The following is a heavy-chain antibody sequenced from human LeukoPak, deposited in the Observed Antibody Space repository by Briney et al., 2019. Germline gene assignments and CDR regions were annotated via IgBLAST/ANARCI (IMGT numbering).Heavy chain of an antibody. CDR1: GFTFSTSW. CDR3: ARPSPGFSFRF. CDR2: IYPGDSDT. V-gene: IGHV5-51*01. D-gene: IGHD2/OR15-2a*01. Sequence: GESLKISCKGSGFTFSTSWIAWARQMPGKGLEWMGIIYPGDSDTRYSPSFQGQVTISADKSISTAYLQWSSLKASDSAMYYCARPSPGFSFRFWGQGTRVTVSS. J-gene: IGHJ4*01.